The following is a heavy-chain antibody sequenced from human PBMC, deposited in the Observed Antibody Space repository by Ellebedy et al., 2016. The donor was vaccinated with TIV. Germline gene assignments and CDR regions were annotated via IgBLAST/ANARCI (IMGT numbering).Heavy chain of an antibody. Sequence: AASVKVSCKASGYTFTSYYMDWVRQAPGQGLEWMGIINPSGGSTNYAQKFQGRVTMTRDTSTSTVYMELSSLRSDDTAVFYCARDPSRWEPGGDFDYWGQGTLVTVSS. CDR3: ARDPSRWEPGGDFDY. D-gene: IGHD1-26*01. V-gene: IGHV1-46*01. J-gene: IGHJ4*02. CDR2: INPSGGST. CDR1: GYTFTSYY.